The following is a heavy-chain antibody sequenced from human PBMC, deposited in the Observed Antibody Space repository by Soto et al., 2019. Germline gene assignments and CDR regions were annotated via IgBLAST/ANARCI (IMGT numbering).Heavy chain of an antibody. J-gene: IGHJ3*02. CDR2: MSHSGGT. Sequence: SETLSLTCAVYGGFVISGSYYWSWIRQPPGKGLEWIGEMSHSGGTHFNPSLKSRVTISVDTSKNQFSLKMSSVTAADTALYYCARVERGTVTTVVDAFDIWGPGTMLTVSS. V-gene: IGHV4-61*01. CDR1: GGFVISGSYY. D-gene: IGHD1-1*01. CDR3: ARVERGTVTTVVDAFDI.